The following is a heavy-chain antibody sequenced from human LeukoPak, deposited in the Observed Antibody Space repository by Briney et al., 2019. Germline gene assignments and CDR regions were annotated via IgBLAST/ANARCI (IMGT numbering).Heavy chain of an antibody. CDR1: GFTFSSYA. Sequence: GGSLRLSCAASGFTFSSYAMSWVRQAPGKGLEWVSAISGSGGSTYYADSVKGRFTISRDTSENTLYLQMNSLRAEDTAVYYCATQYYYGSGSYYVYWYFDLWGRGTLVTVSS. CDR2: ISGSGGST. CDR3: ATQYYYGSGSYYVYWYFDL. D-gene: IGHD3-10*01. J-gene: IGHJ2*01. V-gene: IGHV3-23*01.